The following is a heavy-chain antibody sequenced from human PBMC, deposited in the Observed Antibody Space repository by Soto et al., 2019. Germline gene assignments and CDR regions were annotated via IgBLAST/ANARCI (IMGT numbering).Heavy chain of an antibody. J-gene: IGHJ6*02. CDR2: IIPIFGTA. D-gene: IGHD3-16*01. Sequence: QVQLVQSGAEVKKPGSSVKVSCKASGGTFSSYAISWVRQAPGQGLEWMGGIIPIFGTANYAQKFQGRVTITADESTSTAYMERSSLRSEDTAGYYWARVPPRAVGLRGIMDVGAKGPRSPSP. CDR1: GGTFSSYA. V-gene: IGHV1-69*01. CDR3: ARVPPRAVGLRGIMDV.